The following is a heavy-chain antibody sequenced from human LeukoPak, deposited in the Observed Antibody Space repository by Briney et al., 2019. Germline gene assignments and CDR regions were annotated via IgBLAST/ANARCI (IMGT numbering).Heavy chain of an antibody. CDR1: GGSITSTNW. Sequence: SETLSLTCGVSGGSITSTNWWSWVRQPPGQGLEWIGEVSLSGLTSYNPSLSSRVIMALDTSKNHLSLNLTSVTAADTAVYYCSRENGAFSPFGYWGQGTLVTVPS. J-gene: IGHJ4*02. D-gene: IGHD2-8*01. V-gene: IGHV4-4*02. CDR2: VSLSGLT. CDR3: SRENGAFSPFGY.